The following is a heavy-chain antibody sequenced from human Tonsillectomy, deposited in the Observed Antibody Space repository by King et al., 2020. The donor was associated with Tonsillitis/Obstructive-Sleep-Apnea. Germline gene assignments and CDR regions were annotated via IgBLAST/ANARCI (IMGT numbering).Heavy chain of an antibody. J-gene: IGHJ4*02. V-gene: IGHV3-7*01. CDR1: GFTFSSYW. Sequence: EVQLVESGGGLVQPGGSLRLSCAASGFTFSSYWMSWVRQAPGKGLEWVANIKQDGSEKYYVDSVKGRFTISRDNAKNSLYLQMNSLRAEDTAVYYCASHSGYSRSWPNEFDYWGQRTLVTVSS. CDR2: IKQDGSEK. D-gene: IGHD6-13*01. CDR3: ASHSGYSRSWPNEFDY.